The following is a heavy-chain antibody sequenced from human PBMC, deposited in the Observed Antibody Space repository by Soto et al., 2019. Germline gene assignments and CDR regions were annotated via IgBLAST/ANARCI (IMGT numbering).Heavy chain of an antibody. CDR2: IYSGGST. D-gene: IGHD2-21*01. CDR3: ATRRDCYNSPFDY. CDR1: GFTVSSNY. J-gene: IGHJ4*02. V-gene: IGHV3-53*01. Sequence: EVQLVESGGGLIQPGGSLRLSCAASGFTVSSNYMSWVRQAPGKGLEWVAVIYSGGSTYYADSVKGRFTISRDNSKKKLYLQMNSLIAEDTAVYYCATRRDCYNSPFDYWGQGTLVTVSS.